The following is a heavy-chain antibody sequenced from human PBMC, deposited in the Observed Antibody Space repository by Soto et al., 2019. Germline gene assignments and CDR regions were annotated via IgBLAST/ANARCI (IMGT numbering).Heavy chain of an antibody. CDR2: IDWSDDK. CDR1: GFSLTTTEMC. CDR3: ARMICSSWRYYFDY. J-gene: IGHJ4*02. D-gene: IGHD6-13*01. V-gene: IGHV2-70*11. Sequence: SGPTLVNPTQTLTLTCTFSGFSLTTTEMCVSWIRQPPGAALEWLARIDWSDDKYYVTSLKTRLTISRDTSKNQVVPTMTNMDPVDTATYYCARMICSSWRYYFDYWGQGTLVTVSS.